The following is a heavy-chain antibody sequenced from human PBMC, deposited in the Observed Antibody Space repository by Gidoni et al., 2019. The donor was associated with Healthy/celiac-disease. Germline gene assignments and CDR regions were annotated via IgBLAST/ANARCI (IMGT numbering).Heavy chain of an antibody. CDR3: ARGVTIFGVLRGWFDP. V-gene: IGHV4-31*03. CDR1: GGSISSGGYY. J-gene: IGHJ5*02. Sequence: QVQLQESGPGLVKPSQTLSLTCTFSGGSISSGGYYWSWIRQHPGKGLEWIGYIYYSGSTYYNPSLKSRVTISVDTSKNQFSLKLSSVTAADTAVYYCARGVTIFGVLRGWFDPWGQGTLVTVSS. D-gene: IGHD3-3*01. CDR2: IYYSGST.